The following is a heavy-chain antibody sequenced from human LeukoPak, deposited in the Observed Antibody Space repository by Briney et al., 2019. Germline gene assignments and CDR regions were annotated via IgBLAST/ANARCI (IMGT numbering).Heavy chain of an antibody. D-gene: IGHD6-13*01. CDR3: ARSQSSSLIDY. Sequence: GRSLRLSCAASGFTFSSYAMHWVRQAPGKGLEWVAVISYDGSNKYYADSVKGRFTLSRDNSKNTLYLQMNSLTVEDTAVYYCARSQSSSLIDYWGQGTLVTVSS. J-gene: IGHJ4*02. CDR1: GFTFSSYA. CDR2: ISYDGSNK. V-gene: IGHV3-30-3*01.